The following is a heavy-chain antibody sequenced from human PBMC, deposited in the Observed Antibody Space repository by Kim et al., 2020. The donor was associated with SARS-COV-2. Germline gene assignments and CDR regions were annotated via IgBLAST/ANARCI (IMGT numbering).Heavy chain of an antibody. CDR1: GGSISSYY. V-gene: IGHV4-59*01. D-gene: IGHD1-26*01. CDR2: IYYSGST. J-gene: IGHJ5*02. Sequence: SETLSLTCTVSGGSISSYYWSWIRQPPGKGLEWIGYIYYSGSTNYNPSLKSRVTISVDTSKNQFSLKLSSVTAADTAVYYCARNGTGRNWFDPWVQGT. CDR3: ARNGTGRNWFDP.